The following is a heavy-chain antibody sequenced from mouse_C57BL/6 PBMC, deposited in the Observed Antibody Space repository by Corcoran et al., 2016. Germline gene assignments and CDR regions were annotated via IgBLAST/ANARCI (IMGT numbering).Heavy chain of an antibody. CDR2: INPNNGGT. J-gene: IGHJ2*01. CDR3: ARNDFDY. Sequence: EVQLQQSGPELVKPGASVKISCKASGYTFTDYYMNWVKQSHGKSLEWIGDINPNNGGTIYNQKFKGKATLTVDKSSSTAYMELRSLTSEDTAVYYCARNDFDYWGQGTTLTVSS. V-gene: IGHV1-26*01. CDR1: GYTFTDYY.